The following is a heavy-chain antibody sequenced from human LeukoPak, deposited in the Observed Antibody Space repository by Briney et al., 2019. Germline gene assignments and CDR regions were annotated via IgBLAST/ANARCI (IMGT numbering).Heavy chain of an antibody. CDR1: GFTFSRYS. D-gene: IGHD3-9*01. CDR2: ISSGSSYI. Sequence: GGSLRLSCAASGFTFSRYSMNWVRQAPGKGLEWVSSISSGSSYIYYADSVKGRFTISRDNAKNSLYLQMNSLRAEDTAVYYCAVSPTGYWYDYWGQGTLVTVSS. CDR3: AVSPTGYWYDY. V-gene: IGHV3-21*01. J-gene: IGHJ4*02.